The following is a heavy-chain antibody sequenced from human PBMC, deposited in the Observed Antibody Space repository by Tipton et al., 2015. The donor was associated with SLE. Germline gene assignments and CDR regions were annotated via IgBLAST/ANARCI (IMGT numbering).Heavy chain of an antibody. CDR2: IYYSGTT. D-gene: IGHD6-13*01. CDR1: GDSISGQY. J-gene: IGHJ3*02. CDR3: AGQQLPSVRAFDI. V-gene: IGHV4-59*11. Sequence: TLSLTCTVSGDSISGQYWSWIRQPPGKGLEWIGYIYYSGTTNYNPSLKRRVTISVDTSKNQFSLKLSSVTAADTAVYYCAGQQLPSVRAFDIWGQGTMVTVSS.